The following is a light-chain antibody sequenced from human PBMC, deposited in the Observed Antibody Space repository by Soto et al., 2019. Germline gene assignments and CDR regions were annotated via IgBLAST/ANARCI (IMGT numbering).Light chain of an antibody. V-gene: IGKV3-20*01. J-gene: IGKJ1*01. CDR2: GAS. CDR1: QSVSNNY. CDR3: QQYESSGK. Sequence: EIVLTQSPATLSLSPGERATLSCRASQSVSNNYLAWYQQKPGQAPRLLIYGASNRATGIPDRFSGSGSGTDFARTISKQETQELAVYYCQQYESSGKFGQGTKVDIK.